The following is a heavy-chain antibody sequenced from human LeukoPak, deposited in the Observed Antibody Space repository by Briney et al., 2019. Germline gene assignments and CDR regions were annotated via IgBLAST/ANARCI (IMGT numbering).Heavy chain of an antibody. V-gene: IGHV1-69*05. CDR2: IIPIFGTA. CDR1: GGTFSSYA. J-gene: IGHJ5*02. D-gene: IGHD3-9*01. Sequence: GASVKVSCKASGGTFSSYAISWVRQAPGQGLEWMGGIIPIFGTANDAQKFQGRVTMSRDMSTSTVYMELSSLRSEDTAVYYCGLWGKSSHYDILTGYYENWFDPWGQGTLVTVSS. CDR3: GLWGKSSHYDILTGYYENWFDP.